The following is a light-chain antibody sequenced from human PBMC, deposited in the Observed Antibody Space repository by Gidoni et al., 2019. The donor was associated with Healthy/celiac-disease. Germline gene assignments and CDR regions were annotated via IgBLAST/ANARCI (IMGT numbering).Light chain of an antibody. V-gene: IGLV1-40*01. CDR2: GNS. Sequence: QSVLTQPPSVSAAPGQGVTISCTGSSSNIGAGYDVRWYQQLPGTAPKLLIYGNSNRPSGVPDRFSGSKSGTSASLAITGLQAEDEADYYCQSYDSSLSAVVFGGGTKLTVL. J-gene: IGLJ2*01. CDR3: QSYDSSLSAVV. CDR1: SSNIGAGYD.